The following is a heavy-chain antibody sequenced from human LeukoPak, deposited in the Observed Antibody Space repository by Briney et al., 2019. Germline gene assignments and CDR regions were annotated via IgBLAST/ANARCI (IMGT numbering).Heavy chain of an antibody. Sequence: PGRSLRLSRAASGFTFDDYAMHWVRQAPGKGLEWVSGISWNSGSIGYADSVKGRFTISRDNAKNSLYLQMNSLRAEDTAVYYCAKDSLYCSSTSCYTGRGFDYWGQGTLVTVSS. CDR1: GFTFDDYA. D-gene: IGHD2-2*02. J-gene: IGHJ4*02. V-gene: IGHV3-9*01. CDR3: AKDSLYCSSTSCYTGRGFDY. CDR2: ISWNSGSI.